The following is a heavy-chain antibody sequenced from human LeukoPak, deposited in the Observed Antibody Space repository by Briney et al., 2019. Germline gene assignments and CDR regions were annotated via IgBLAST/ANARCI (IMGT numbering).Heavy chain of an antibody. CDR2: INQDVSRV. Sequence: PGRSLRLSCSGSGFSFSRYWLAWVRQAPGKGLEWVASINQDVSRVHYVDSVKGRFTISRDNAKSSLFLQMTSLRVEGTAVYYCARLKDDVTKFDYWSQGTLVTVSS. V-gene: IGHV3-7*01. J-gene: IGHJ4*02. CDR3: ARLKDDVTKFDY. CDR1: GFSFSRYW. D-gene: IGHD2-8*01.